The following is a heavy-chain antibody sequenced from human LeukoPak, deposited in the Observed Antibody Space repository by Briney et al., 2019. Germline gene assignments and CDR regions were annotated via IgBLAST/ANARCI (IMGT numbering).Heavy chain of an antibody. CDR2: ICGRGVST. CDR3: ARDLRWAVASNSYGWFDP. V-gene: IGHV3-23*01. J-gene: IGHJ5*02. CDR1: GFTFSNYA. Sequence: GGSLRLSCAASGFTFSNYAMSWVRQAPGKGLEWVSSICGRGVSTYYADSVKGRFTISRDSSKNTLSLQMNNLRAEDTAVYSCARDLRWAVASNSYGWFDPWGRGTLVTVSS. D-gene: IGHD1-26*01.